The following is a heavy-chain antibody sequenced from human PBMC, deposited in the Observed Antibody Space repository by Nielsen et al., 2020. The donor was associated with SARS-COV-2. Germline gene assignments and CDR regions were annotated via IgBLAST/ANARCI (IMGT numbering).Heavy chain of an antibody. CDR1: VASISSVGYF. J-gene: IGHJ6*02. CDR3: AREASGYDHYKYGMDV. Sequence: SYTLSLTFTFSVASISSVGYFWSWIRQHPGKGLEWIGYIYFTGRTSYNPSLKSRVAMSVDTSKNQFSLDLKSVTAADTAVYYCAREASGYDHYKYGMDVWGLGATVTVSS. D-gene: IGHD5-12*01. CDR2: IYFTGRT. V-gene: IGHV4-31*03.